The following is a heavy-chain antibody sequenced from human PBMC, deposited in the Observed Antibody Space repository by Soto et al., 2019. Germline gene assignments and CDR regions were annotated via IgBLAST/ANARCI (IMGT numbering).Heavy chain of an antibody. D-gene: IGHD1-26*01. J-gene: IGHJ3*01. CDR1: GYTFINYG. CDR2: LSAYNGDT. CDR3: ARWSAIMGRADALDV. Sequence: QVQLVQSGAEVKKPGASVRVSCKTSGYTFINYGITWVRQAPGQGLEWMGWLSAYNGDTSSSENRQDRFTMTTDTSTNRLYMHLRILTSDDTAVYYCARWSAIMGRADALDVWGQGTMGIVSS. V-gene: IGHV1-18*01.